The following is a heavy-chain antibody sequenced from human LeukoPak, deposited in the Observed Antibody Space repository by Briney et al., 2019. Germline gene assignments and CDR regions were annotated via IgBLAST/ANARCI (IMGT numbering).Heavy chain of an antibody. CDR3: ARESPTDYGDYGNAFDI. CDR1: GGSISSGGYY. CDR2: IYYSGST. D-gene: IGHD4-17*01. J-gene: IGHJ3*02. Sequence: SQTLSLTCTVSGGSISSGGYYWSWIRQHPWKGLEWIGYIYYSGSTYYNPSFKSRVTISVDTAKNQFALKLSSVTAADTAVYYCARESPTDYGDYGNAFDIWGQGTMVTDSS. V-gene: IGHV4-31*03.